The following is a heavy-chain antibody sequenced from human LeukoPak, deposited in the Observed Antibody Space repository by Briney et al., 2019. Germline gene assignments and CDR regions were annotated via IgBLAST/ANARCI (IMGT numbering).Heavy chain of an antibody. CDR3: AKDRDYYDSSGYYYFDY. J-gene: IGHJ4*02. Sequence: GGSLRLSCAASGFTFSSYGMHWVRQAPGKGLEWVAVISYDGSNKYYADSVKGRFTISRDNSKNTLYLQMNSLRAEDTALYYCAKDRDYYDSSGYYYFDYWGQGTLVTVSS. V-gene: IGHV3-30*18. CDR1: GFTFSSYG. D-gene: IGHD3-22*01. CDR2: ISYDGSNK.